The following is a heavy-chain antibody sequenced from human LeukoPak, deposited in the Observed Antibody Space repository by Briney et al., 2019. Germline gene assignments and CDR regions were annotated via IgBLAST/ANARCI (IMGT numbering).Heavy chain of an antibody. V-gene: IGHV5-51*01. Sequence: GESLKISCKDSGYSFTRYWIGWVRQMPGKGLEWMGIIYPGDSDTRYSPSFQGQVTISADKSISTAYLQWSSLKASDSAIYFCVKTQLGAFDIWGQGTMVTVSS. CDR3: VKTQLGAFDI. J-gene: IGHJ3*02. D-gene: IGHD6-6*01. CDR2: IYPGDSDT. CDR1: GYSFTRYW.